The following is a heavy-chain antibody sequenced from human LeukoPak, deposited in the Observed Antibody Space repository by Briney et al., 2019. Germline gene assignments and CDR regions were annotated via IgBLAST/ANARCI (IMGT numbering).Heavy chain of an antibody. CDR1: GGSISSSSYY. D-gene: IGHD6-6*01. CDR2: IYYSGST. J-gene: IGHJ4*02. CDR3: AIRIAARGDY. V-gene: IGHV4-39*01. Sequence: PSETLSLTCTVSGGSISSSSYYWGWIRQPPGKGLEWIGSIYYSGSTYYNPSLKSRVTISVDTSKNQFSLKLSSVTAADTAVYYCAIRIAARGDYWGQGTLVTVSS.